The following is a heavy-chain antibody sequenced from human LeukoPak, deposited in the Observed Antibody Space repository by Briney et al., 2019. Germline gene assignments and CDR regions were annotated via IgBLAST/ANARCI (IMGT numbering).Heavy chain of an antibody. Sequence: SGGSLRHSCAASGFTFSTYAMSWVRQAPGKGLEWVTTISGGGDKQYADHVKGRFTVSRDDSKNTLYLQMNSLRAEDTALYYCAKDVNSSGYYLGFDYWGQGTLVTVSS. D-gene: IGHD3-22*01. CDR1: GFTFSTYA. V-gene: IGHV3-23*01. CDR2: ISGGGDK. CDR3: AKDVNSSGYYLGFDY. J-gene: IGHJ4*02.